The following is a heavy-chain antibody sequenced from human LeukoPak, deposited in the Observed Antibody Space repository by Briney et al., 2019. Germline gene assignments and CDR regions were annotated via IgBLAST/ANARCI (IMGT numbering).Heavy chain of an antibody. J-gene: IGHJ4*02. CDR1: RYTFTNYD. CDR3: ATGRGYSFGHTDFDY. V-gene: IGHV1-8*03. D-gene: IGHD5-18*01. CDR2: MNPNSGDT. Sequence: ASVKVSCKTSRYTFTNYDIHWVRQATGQGLEWMGWMNPNSGDTGYAQKFQGRVSFTMNTSFTTAYMELSSLRAEDTAVYYCATGRGYSFGHTDFDYWGQGTLVTVSS.